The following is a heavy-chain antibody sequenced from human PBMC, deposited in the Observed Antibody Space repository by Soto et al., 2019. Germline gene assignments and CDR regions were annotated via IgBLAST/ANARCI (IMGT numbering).Heavy chain of an antibody. CDR1: GGSISSYY. CDR2: IYYSGST. J-gene: IGHJ4*02. CDR3: ARERHYYFDY. Sequence: QVQLQESGPGLVKPSETLSLTCTVSGGSISSYYWSWIRQPPGKGLEWIGYIYYSGSTNYNPSLKSRVTISVDTSKNQFSLKLSSVTAADTAVYYCARERHYYFDYWGQGTLVPVSS. V-gene: IGHV4-59*01.